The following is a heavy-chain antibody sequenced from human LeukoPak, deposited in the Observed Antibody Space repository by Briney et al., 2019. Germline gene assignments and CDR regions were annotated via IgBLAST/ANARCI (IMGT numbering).Heavy chain of an antibody. CDR3: ARSLALVPYYYEP. CDR1: GFTFSSYS. Sequence: GSLRLSCAASGFTFSSYSMNWVRQAPGKGLEWVSSISSSSSYIYYADSVKGRFTISRDNAKNSLYLQMNSLRAEDTAVYYCARSLALVPYYYEPWGQGTLVTVSS. V-gene: IGHV3-21*01. CDR2: ISSSSSYI. J-gene: IGHJ5*02. D-gene: IGHD3-22*01.